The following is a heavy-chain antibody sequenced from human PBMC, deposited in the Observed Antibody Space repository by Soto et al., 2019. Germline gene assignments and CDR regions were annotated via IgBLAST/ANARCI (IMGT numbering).Heavy chain of an antibody. V-gene: IGHV1-3*01. CDR2: INAGNGNT. CDR1: GYTFTSYA. D-gene: IGHD6-13*01. Sequence: QVQLVQSGAEVKKPGASVKVSCKASGYTFTSYAMHWVRQAPGQRLEWMGWINAGNGNTKYSQKFQGRVTITRDTSASTAYMELRSLRSEDTAVYYCARDGRGSSWYFVYDGMDVWGQGTTVTVSS. J-gene: IGHJ6*02. CDR3: ARDGRGSSWYFVYDGMDV.